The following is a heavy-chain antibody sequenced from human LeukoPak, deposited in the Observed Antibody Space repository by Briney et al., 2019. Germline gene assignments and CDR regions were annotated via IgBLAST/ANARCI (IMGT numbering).Heavy chain of an antibody. Sequence: GESLKISCKGSGYSFTSYWIGWVRQMPGKGLEWMGIIYPGDSDTRYSPSFQGQVTISADKSISTAYLQWSSLKASDTTMYYCARHLKLWLVHGGVAFDIWGQGTMVTVSS. V-gene: IGHV5-51*01. J-gene: IGHJ3*02. CDR1: GYSFTSYW. CDR3: ARHLKLWLVHGGVAFDI. D-gene: IGHD6-19*01. CDR2: IYPGDSDT.